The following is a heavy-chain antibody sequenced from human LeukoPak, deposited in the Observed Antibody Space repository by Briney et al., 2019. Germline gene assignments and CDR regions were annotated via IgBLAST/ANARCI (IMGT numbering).Heavy chain of an antibody. J-gene: IGHJ3*02. CDR3: VKTMVTFGGLIRTDAFDI. CDR2: VNPDGST. V-gene: IGHV3-74*01. CDR1: GFTFSSHW. Sequence: PGGSLRLSCAASGFTFSSHWMHWVRQAPGKGLVWVSRVNPDGSTTYADSVKGRFTISRDNSKNTLYLQMHSLRPEDTAVFYCVKTMVTFGGLIRTDAFDIWGQGTMVTVSS. D-gene: IGHD3-16*01.